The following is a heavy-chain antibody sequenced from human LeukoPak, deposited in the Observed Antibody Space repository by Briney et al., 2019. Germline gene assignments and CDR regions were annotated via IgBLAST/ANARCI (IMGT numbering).Heavy chain of an antibody. CDR2: ISSSASTI. J-gene: IGHJ4*02. Sequence: PGGSLRLSCAASGFTFSDYYMSWIRPAPGMGLEWVSYISSSASTIYYADFVKGRFTISRDSAKNSLYLQMNSLRAEDTAMYYCARRYCSGGSCYFGYWGQGTLVTVSS. CDR3: ARRYCSGGSCYFGY. CDR1: GFTFSDYY. D-gene: IGHD2-15*01. V-gene: IGHV3-11*01.